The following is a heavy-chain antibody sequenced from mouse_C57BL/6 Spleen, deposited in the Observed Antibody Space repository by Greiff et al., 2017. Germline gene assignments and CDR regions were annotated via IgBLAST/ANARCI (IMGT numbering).Heavy chain of an antibody. CDR1: GYTFTSYW. J-gene: IGHJ3*01. Sequence: QVQLQQPGAELVKPGASVKLSCKASGYTFTSYWMHWVKQRPGQGLEWIGMIHPNSGSTNYTEKFKSKATLTVDKSSSTAYMQLSSLTSEDSAVYYCARSDGKRLAYWGQGTLVTVSA. V-gene: IGHV1-64*01. CDR3: ARSDGKRLAY. CDR2: IHPNSGST.